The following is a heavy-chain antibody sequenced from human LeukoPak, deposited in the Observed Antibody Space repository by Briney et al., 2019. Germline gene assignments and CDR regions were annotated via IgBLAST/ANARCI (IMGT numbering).Heavy chain of an antibody. D-gene: IGHD2-21*02. CDR1: GYTLTGLY. CDR2: INPNNGGT. V-gene: IGHV1-2*02. Sequence: GASVNVSCKAAGYTLTGLYVTCVRQAPGQGLEWMGWINPNNGGTNYAQKFQGRVTMTRDTSISTAYMELRRLRSDDTAVYYCAIDLAIGDTDCALQHCSQGTLVTVSS. J-gene: IGHJ1*01. CDR3: AIDLAIGDTDCALQH.